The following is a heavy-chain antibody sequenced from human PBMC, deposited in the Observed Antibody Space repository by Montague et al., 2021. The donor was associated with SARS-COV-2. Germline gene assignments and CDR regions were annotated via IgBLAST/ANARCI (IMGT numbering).Heavy chain of an antibody. D-gene: IGHD3-9*01. Sequence: SLRLSCAASGFTFSSYEMNWVRQAPGKGLEWVSYISSSGSTIYYADSVKGRFTISRDNAKNSLYLQMNSLRAEDTAVYYCARVEGWTDYYDILTGYSRNFDYWGQGTLVPVSS. CDR2: ISSSGSTI. CDR1: GFTFSSYE. V-gene: IGHV3-48*03. J-gene: IGHJ4*02. CDR3: ARVEGWTDYYDILTGYSRNFDY.